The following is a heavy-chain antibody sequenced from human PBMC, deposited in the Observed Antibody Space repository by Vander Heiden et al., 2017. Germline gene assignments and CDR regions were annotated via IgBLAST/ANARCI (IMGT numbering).Heavy chain of an antibody. J-gene: IGHJ4*02. CDR3: ARAMSSGWFGY. Sequence: EVQLVESGGGFVQPGGSLRLSCAASGFTFTTYWMTWVRQAPGKGLEWVANIKPDGSETYYVGSVKGRFTISRDNAKNSLYLEMNSLRVEDTAVYYCARAMSSGWFGYWGQGTLVTVSS. CDR2: IKPDGSET. CDR1: GFTFTTYW. V-gene: IGHV3-7*01. D-gene: IGHD6-19*01.